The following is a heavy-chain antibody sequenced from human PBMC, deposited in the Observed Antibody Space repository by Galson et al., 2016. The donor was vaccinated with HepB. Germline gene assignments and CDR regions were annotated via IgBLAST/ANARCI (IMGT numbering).Heavy chain of an antibody. V-gene: IGHV1-46*01. J-gene: IGHJ5*02. D-gene: IGHD5-12*01. CDR2: INPSGGST. CDR3: ARGYSGYDHLGGWFDP. Sequence: SVKVSCKAPGYTFTSYYMHWVRQAPGQGLEWMGIINPSGGSTSYAQKFQGRVTMTRDTSTSTVYMELSSLRSEDTAVYYCARGYSGYDHLGGWFDPWGQGTLVTVSS. CDR1: GYTFTSYY.